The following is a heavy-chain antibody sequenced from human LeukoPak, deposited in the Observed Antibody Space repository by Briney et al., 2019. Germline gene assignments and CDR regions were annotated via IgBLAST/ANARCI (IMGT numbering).Heavy chain of an antibody. CDR1: GFYVTIYY. D-gene: IGHD2-8*02. CDR2: IYSGGSA. V-gene: IGHV3-53*01. J-gene: IGHJ3*02. CDR3: ARGWVVATGGFDI. Sequence: GGLRLSCAASGFYVTIYYMTWVRQAPGKGLEWVSVIYSGGSAYYADSVKGRFTISRDNSKNTVYLQMNSLRVEDTAVYYCARGWVVATGGFDIWGQGSLVTVSS.